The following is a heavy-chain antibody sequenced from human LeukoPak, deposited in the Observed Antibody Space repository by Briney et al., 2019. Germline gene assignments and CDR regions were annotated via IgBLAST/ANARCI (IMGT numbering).Heavy chain of an antibody. CDR1: GFTFTDHY. CDR3: ARSYRGRRFDY. J-gene: IGHJ4*02. V-gene: IGHV1-2*02. D-gene: IGHD2-21*01. CDR2: INPSSGGT. Sequence: ASVKVSCKASGFTFTDHYMHWVRQAPGQGLEWMGWINPSSGGTNYARKFQGRVTMTRDTSISTAYLELSRLRSDDTAVYYCARSYRGRRFDYWGQGTLVTVSS.